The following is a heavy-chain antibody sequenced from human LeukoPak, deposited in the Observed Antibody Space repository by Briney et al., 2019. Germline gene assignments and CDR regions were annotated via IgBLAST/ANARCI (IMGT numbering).Heavy chain of an antibody. CDR2: IYYSGST. Sequence: SETLSLTCTVSGGSISSSSYYWSWIRQPPGKGLEWIGYIYYSGSTNYNPSLKSRVTISVDTSKNQFSLNLTSVTTADTAVYYCARVSCSSTSCPRRDALDVWGQGTTVTVSS. D-gene: IGHD2-2*01. CDR1: GGSISSSSYY. J-gene: IGHJ3*01. CDR3: ARVSCSSTSCPRRDALDV. V-gene: IGHV4-61*01.